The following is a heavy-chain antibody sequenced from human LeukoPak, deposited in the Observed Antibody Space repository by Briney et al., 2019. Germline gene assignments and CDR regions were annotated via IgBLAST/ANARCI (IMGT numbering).Heavy chain of an antibody. V-gene: IGHV3-9*03. D-gene: IGHD7-27*01. CDR3: AKDLGPLGGFALEI. CDR1: GFTFDDYA. Sequence: QPGRSLRLSCAASGFTFDDYAMHWVRQGPGKGLEWVSGISWNSGRIGYGDSVKGRFTISRDNAKNTLYLQMNSLRAEDMALYYCAKDLGPLGGFALEIWGQGTMVTVSS. J-gene: IGHJ3*02. CDR2: ISWNSGRI.